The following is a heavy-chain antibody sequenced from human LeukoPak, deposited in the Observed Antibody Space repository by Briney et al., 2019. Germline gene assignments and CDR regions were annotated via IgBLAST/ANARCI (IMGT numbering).Heavy chain of an antibody. CDR2: IIDSDDTT. V-gene: IGHV3-23*01. J-gene: IGHJ4*02. D-gene: IGHD3-3*01. Sequence: GGSLTLSCGASGFSVNNYAMSWVRQAPGKGLEWVSCIIDSDDTTYYADSVKGRFTISRESSKNTLYLQMNSLRAEDTAVYYCAKGSTIFGVDFDYWGQGTLVTVS. CDR3: AKGSTIFGVDFDY. CDR1: GFSVNNYA.